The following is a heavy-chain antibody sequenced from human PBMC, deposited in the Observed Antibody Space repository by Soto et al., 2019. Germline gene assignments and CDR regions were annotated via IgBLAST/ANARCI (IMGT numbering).Heavy chain of an antibody. Sequence: QITLKESGPTLVKPTQPLTLTCTFSGFSLSTSGVGVGWIRQPPGKALEWLALIYWDDDKRYSPSLKSRLTITKDTSKNQVVLTMTNMDPVDTATYYCAHGVLRYFYWLSRDNWFDPWGQGTLVTVSS. CDR1: GFSLSTSGVG. J-gene: IGHJ5*02. CDR2: IYWDDDK. V-gene: IGHV2-5*02. CDR3: AHGVLRYFYWLSRDNWFDP. D-gene: IGHD3-9*01.